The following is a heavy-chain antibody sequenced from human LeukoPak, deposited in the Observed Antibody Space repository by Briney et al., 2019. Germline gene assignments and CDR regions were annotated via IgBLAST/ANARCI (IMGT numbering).Heavy chain of an antibody. Sequence: PGGSLRLSCAASGFTFDDYGMSWVRQAPGKGLEWVSGINWSGGSTGYADSVKGQFTISRDNAKNSLYLQMNSLRAEDTALYYCARDCSSTSCYNRAFDIWGQGTMVTVSS. CDR3: ARDCSSTSCYNRAFDI. V-gene: IGHV3-20*04. D-gene: IGHD2-2*02. CDR2: INWSGGST. J-gene: IGHJ3*02. CDR1: GFTFDDYG.